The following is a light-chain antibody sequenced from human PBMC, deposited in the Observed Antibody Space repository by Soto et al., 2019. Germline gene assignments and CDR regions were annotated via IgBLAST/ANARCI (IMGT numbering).Light chain of an antibody. CDR2: DAS. CDR1: QDISSW. J-gene: IGKJ1*01. Sequence: DIQMTQSPSSASASVGDRVTITCRASQDISSWLTWYQQKPGKAPKLLIYDASNLQSGVSSRFSGSGSGTRFTLTINDLQPDDFATYFCQQYGSSPRTFDQGTKVEIK. CDR3: QQYGSSPRT. V-gene: IGKV1-12*01.